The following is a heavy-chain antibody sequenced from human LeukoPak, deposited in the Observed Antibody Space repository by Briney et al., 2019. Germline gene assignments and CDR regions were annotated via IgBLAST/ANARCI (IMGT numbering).Heavy chain of an antibody. CDR2: IFYTGRA. D-gene: IGHD3-10*01. J-gene: IGHJ5*02. CDR1: GASINTSNFY. CDR3: ARQGTMTRGGYWLDP. V-gene: IGHV4-39*01. Sequence: LETLSLTCTVSGASINTSNFYWAWIRQPPGQGLESIGSIFYTGRAYSNASLNSRVTISVDTSKNQFSLKLISVTAADTAVYYCARQGTMTRGGYWLDPWGQGTLVTVSS.